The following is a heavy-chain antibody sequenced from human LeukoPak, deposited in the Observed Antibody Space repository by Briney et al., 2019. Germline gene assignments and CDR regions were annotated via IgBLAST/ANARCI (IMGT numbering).Heavy chain of an antibody. CDR2: INHSGST. D-gene: IGHD6-19*01. CDR1: GGSFSGYY. V-gene: IGHV4-34*01. J-gene: IGHJ6*03. Sequence: PSETLSLTCPVYGGSFSGYYWSWIRQPPGKGLEWIGEINHSGSTNYNPSLKSRVTISVDTSKNQFSLKLSPVTAADTAVYYCASIAVAPTIYYYYYYMDVWGKGTTVTVSS. CDR3: ASIAVAPTIYYYYYYMDV.